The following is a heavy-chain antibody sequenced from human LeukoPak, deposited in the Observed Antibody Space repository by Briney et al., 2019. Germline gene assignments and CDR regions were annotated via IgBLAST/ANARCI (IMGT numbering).Heavy chain of an antibody. J-gene: IGHJ4*02. CDR2: IYHSGST. CDR3: ARSTRNYDSSAYFDY. D-gene: IGHD3-22*01. V-gene: IGHV4-38-2*02. Sequence: PETLSLTCTVSGYSISSGYYWGWIRQPPGKGLEWIGSIYHSGSTYYNPSLKSRVTISVDTSKNQFSLKLSSVTAADTAVYYCARSTRNYDSSAYFDYWGQGTLVTVSS. CDR1: GYSISSGYY.